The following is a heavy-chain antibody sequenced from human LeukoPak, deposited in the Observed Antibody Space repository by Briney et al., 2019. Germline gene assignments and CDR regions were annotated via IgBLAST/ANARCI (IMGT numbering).Heavy chain of an antibody. CDR1: GFTFSSYW. V-gene: IGHV3-74*01. CDR3: ARAPVGATCFDY. J-gene: IGHJ4*02. D-gene: IGHD1-26*01. CDR2: INSDGSST. Sequence: RGSLRLSCAASGFTFSSYWMHWVRQAPGKGLVWVSRINSDGSSTSYADSVKGRFTISRDNAKNTLYLQMNSLRAEDTAVYYCARAPVGATCFDYWGQGTLVTVSS.